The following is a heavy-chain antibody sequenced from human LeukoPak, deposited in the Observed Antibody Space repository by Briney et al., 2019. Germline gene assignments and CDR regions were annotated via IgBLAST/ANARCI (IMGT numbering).Heavy chain of an antibody. CDR1: GFTFSSFA. D-gene: IGHD6-13*01. CDR3: VKSPHASSSYFHY. CDR2: INSNGDIT. J-gene: IGHJ4*02. V-gene: IGHV3-64D*06. Sequence: GGSLGLSCSASGFTFSSFAMHWVRQAPGKGLEYVSAINSNGDITDYADSVKGRFTISRDNSKNTLHLQMSSLTVEDTAVYYCVKSPHASSSYFHYWGQGTLVTVSS.